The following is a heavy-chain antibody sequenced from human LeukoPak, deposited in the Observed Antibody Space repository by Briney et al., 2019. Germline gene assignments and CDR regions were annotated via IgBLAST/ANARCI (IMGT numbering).Heavy chain of an antibody. Sequence: SETLSLTCTVSGGSISSSSYYWGWIRQPPGKGLEWIGSIYYSGSTYYNPSLKSRVTISVDTSKNQFSLKLSPVTAADTAVYYCATLVWFGELTDYWGQGTLVTVSS. CDR3: ATLVWFGELTDY. D-gene: IGHD3-10*01. CDR2: IYYSGST. CDR1: GGSISSSSYY. J-gene: IGHJ4*02. V-gene: IGHV4-39*01.